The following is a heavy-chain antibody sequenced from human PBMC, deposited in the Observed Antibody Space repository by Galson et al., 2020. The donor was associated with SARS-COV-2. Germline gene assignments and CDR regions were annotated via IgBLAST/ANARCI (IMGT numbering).Heavy chain of an antibody. CDR3: ARQSPGSSSSGPVVDY. Sequence: SETLSLTCTVSGGSIRSSSYYWGWIRQPPGKGLEWIGSIYYSGSTYYNPSLKSRVTISVDTSKNQFSLKLSSVTAADTAVYYCARQSPGSSSSGPVVDYWGQGTLVTVSS. D-gene: IGHD6-6*01. CDR1: GGSIRSSSYY. J-gene: IGHJ4*02. CDR2: IYYSGST. V-gene: IGHV4-39*01.